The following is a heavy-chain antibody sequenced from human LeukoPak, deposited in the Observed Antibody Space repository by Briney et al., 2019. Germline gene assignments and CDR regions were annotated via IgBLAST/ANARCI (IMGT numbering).Heavy chain of an antibody. V-gene: IGHV5-51*01. CDR1: GFRFTNYW. D-gene: IGHD2-21*02. J-gene: IGHJ5*02. CDR2: IFPGDSDI. CDR3: ARHGLEYGDFRRGWIDP. Sequence: GESLKISCKGSGFRFTNYWIGWLRQVPGRGLEWMGIIFPGDSDIRYSPSFQGQVTISADRSISTAYLQWSSLKASDTAMYYCARHGLEYGDFRRGWIDPWGQGTLVTVSS.